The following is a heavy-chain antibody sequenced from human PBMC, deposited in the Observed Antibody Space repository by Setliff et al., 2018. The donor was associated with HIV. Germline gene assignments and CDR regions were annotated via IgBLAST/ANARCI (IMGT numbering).Heavy chain of an antibody. CDR2: IIPTFGTP. D-gene: IGHD3-10*01. Sequence: GASVKVSCKASGYTFTSYGVSWVRQAPGQGLEWMGRIIPTFGTPNYAQKFEGRVAITADKSTSTAYMEVNSLRFEDTAVYYCARVFYYSAGSYSLDYWGQETLVTVSS. J-gene: IGHJ4*01. V-gene: IGHV1-69*06. CDR1: GYTFTSYG. CDR3: ARVFYYSAGSYSLDY.